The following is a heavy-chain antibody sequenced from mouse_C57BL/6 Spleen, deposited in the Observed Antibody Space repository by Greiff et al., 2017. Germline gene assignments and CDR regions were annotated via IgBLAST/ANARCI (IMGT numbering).Heavy chain of an antibody. CDR3: ARESTVVNYFDY. CDR1: GFTFSSYA. Sequence: LVESGGGLVKPGGSLKLSCAASGFTFSSYAMSWVRQTPEKRLEWVATISDGGSYTYYPDNVKGRFTISRDNAKNNLYLQMSHLKSEDTAMYYCARESTVVNYFDYWGQGTTLTVSS. CDR2: ISDGGSYT. V-gene: IGHV5-4*01. J-gene: IGHJ2*01. D-gene: IGHD1-1*01.